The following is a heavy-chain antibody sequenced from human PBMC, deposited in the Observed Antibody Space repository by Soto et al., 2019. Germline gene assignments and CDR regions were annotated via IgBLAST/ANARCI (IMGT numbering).Heavy chain of an antibody. CDR2: IYYSGST. V-gene: IGHV4-59*08. CDR3: ARETYGDYVGYLDP. Sequence: SETLSLTCTVSGGSISPYYWAWIRQPPGKGLEWVGYIYYSGSTSYNPSLKSRVTLSLETSKSQFSLRLSSVTASDTAVYYCARETYGDYVGYLDPWGQGIQVTVSS. CDR1: GGSISPYY. J-gene: IGHJ5*02. D-gene: IGHD4-17*01.